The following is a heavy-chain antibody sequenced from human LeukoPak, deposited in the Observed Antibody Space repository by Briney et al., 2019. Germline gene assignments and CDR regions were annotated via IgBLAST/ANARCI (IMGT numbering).Heavy chain of an antibody. CDR3: ARQLLNWNDVVWSDP. J-gene: IGHJ5*02. V-gene: IGHV5-51*01. Sequence: GESLKISCKGSGYSFTSYWIGWVRQMPGKGLEWMGIIYPGDSDTRYSPSFQGQVTISADKSISTAYLQWSSLKASDTAMYYCARQLLNWNDVVWSDPWGQGTLVTVSS. D-gene: IGHD1-1*01. CDR2: IYPGDSDT. CDR1: GYSFTSYW.